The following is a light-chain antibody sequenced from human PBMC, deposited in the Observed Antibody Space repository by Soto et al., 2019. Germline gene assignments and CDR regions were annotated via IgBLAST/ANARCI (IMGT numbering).Light chain of an antibody. CDR3: EQYKNCLT. CDR1: QSISTW. Sequence: DIQMTQSPSTLSASVGDRVTITCRASQSISTWLAWYQQKPGKAPKVLIYGASSLESGVPSRFSGSGSGTEITLTTSSLQPDDFETYYCEQYKNCLTFGRGTKVDIK. V-gene: IGKV1-5*01. CDR2: GAS. J-gene: IGKJ3*01.